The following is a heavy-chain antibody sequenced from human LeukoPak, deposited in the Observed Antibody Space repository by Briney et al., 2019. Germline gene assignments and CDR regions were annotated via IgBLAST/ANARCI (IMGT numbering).Heavy chain of an antibody. V-gene: IGHV4-59*01. CDR3: ARGTVFGVATNWFDP. CDR1: GGSISGYY. J-gene: IGHJ5*02. D-gene: IGHD3-3*01. Sequence: SETLSLTCSVSGGSISGYYWSWIRQPPGKGLEWIGDMYYSGSTNYNPSLKSRVTISVDTSKKQISLKLKSMTASYTAVYYCARGTVFGVATNWFDPWGQGTLVTVSS. CDR2: MYYSGST.